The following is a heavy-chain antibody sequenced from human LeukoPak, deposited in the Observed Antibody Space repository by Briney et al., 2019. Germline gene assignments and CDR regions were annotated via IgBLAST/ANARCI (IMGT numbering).Heavy chain of an antibody. Sequence: PGGSLRLSCAASGFTFSSYAMSWVRQAPGKGLEWVSAISGSGVGTYYAGSVKGRFTISRDNSKNTLYLQMNSLRAEDTAVYYCARDCGGGSCYGPYDAFDIWGQGTMVTVSS. D-gene: IGHD2-15*01. V-gene: IGHV3-23*01. CDR2: ISGSGVGT. CDR3: ARDCGGGSCYGPYDAFDI. J-gene: IGHJ3*02. CDR1: GFTFSSYA.